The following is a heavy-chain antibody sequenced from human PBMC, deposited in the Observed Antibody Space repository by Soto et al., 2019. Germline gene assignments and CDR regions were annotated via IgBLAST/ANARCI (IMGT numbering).Heavy chain of an antibody. Sequence: VKVSCKASGGIFSDFSFSWVRQAPGQGLEWMGGIMPIFGGPDYAQRFRGRVTITADEVTRTAFMELRGLTSEDTATYYCASSLRMAGIGNYYYGMDVWGQGTTVTVSS. D-gene: IGHD6-19*01. CDR1: GGIFSDFS. CDR2: IMPIFGGP. CDR3: ASSLRMAGIGNYYYGMDV. V-gene: IGHV1-69*01. J-gene: IGHJ6*02.